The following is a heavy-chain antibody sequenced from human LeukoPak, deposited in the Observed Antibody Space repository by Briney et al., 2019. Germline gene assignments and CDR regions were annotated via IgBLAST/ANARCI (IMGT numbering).Heavy chain of an antibody. CDR2: ISSSSSYI. D-gene: IGHD3-9*01. J-gene: IGHJ6*04. CDR1: GFTFSSYS. Sequence: GGSLRLSCAASGFTFSSYSMNWVRQAPGKGLEWVSSISSSSSYIYYADSVKGRFTISRDNAKNSLYLQMNSLRAEDTAVYYCARHRDDISTGYYMQSGSDVWGKGTTVTISS. V-gene: IGHV3-21*01. CDR3: ARHRDDISTGYYMQSGSDV.